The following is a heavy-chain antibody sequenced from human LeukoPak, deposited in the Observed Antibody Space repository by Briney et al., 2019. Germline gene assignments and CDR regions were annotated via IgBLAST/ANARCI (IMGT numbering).Heavy chain of an antibody. J-gene: IGHJ6*03. CDR1: GGSISSGDYY. Sequence: SQTLSLTCTVSGGSISSGDYYWSWIRQPPGKGLEWIGYIYYSGSTYYNPSLKSRVTISVDTSKNQFSLKLSSVTAADTAVYYCAREAPRDFWSGYYTGIKDYYYYYYMGVWGKGTTVTVSS. V-gene: IGHV4-30-4*08. D-gene: IGHD3-3*01. CDR3: AREAPRDFWSGYYTGIKDYYYYYYMGV. CDR2: IYYSGST.